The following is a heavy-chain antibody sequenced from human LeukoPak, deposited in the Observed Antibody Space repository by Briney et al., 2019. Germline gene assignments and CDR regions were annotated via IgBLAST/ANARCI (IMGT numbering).Heavy chain of an antibody. CDR2: ISWNSGSL. D-gene: IGHD3-10*01. CDR3: AREDGSGSYPGYYYDMGV. J-gene: IGHJ6*02. V-gene: IGHV3-9*01. Sequence: GGSLRLSCAASGFTFDDYAMHWVRQAPGKGLEWVSGISWNSGSLGYADSVKGRFTISRDNAKNSLYLQMNSLRAEDTAVYYCAREDGSGSYPGYYYDMGVWGQGTTVTVSS. CDR1: GFTFDDYA.